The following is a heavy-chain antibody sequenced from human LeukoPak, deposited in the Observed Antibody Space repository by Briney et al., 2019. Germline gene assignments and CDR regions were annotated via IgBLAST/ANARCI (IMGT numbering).Heavy chain of an antibody. CDR3: TTDGYFDSSGYYYPHDY. Sequence: KPGGSLRLSCAASGFTFSSYDMSWVRQAPGKGLEWVGRIKSEAAGGTTDYAAPVKGRFTVSRDDSKNTLYLQMNSLKTEDTAVYYCTTDGYFDSSGYYYPHDYWGQGTLATVSS. D-gene: IGHD3-22*01. V-gene: IGHV3-15*01. J-gene: IGHJ4*02. CDR2: IKSEAAGGTT. CDR1: GFTFSSYD.